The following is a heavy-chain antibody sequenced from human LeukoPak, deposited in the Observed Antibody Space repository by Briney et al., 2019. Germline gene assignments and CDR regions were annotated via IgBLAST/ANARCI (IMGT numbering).Heavy chain of an antibody. CDR1: GFTSNTYW. V-gene: IGHV3-7*05. CDR2: IDGLGSQK. J-gene: IGHJ4*02. D-gene: IGHD5-18*01. Sequence: GGSLRLSCAASGFTSNTYWMSWVRQAPGEGLEWVANIDGLGSQKYYGDSVKGRFTISRDNAKNSLYLQMNSLRADDTAVYYCARAEDYSWRDWGQGTLVTVSS. CDR3: ARAEDYSWRD.